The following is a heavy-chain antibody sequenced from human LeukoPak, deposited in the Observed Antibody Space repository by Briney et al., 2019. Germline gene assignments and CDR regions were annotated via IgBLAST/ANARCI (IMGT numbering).Heavy chain of an antibody. CDR1: GYTSTSYG. V-gene: IGHV1-18*01. CDR2: ISAYNGNT. CDR3: ARDIPTVTPLDY. D-gene: IGHD4-11*01. Sequence: ASVKVSCNASGYTSTSYGISWVRQAPGQGLEWMGWISAYNGNTNYAQKLQGRVTMTTDTSTSTAYMELRSLRSDDTAVYYCARDIPTVTPLDYWGQGTLVTVSS. J-gene: IGHJ4*02.